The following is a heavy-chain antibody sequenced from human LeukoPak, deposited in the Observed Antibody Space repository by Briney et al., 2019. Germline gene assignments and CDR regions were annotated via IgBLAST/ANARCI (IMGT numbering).Heavy chain of an antibody. V-gene: IGHV3-23*01. CDR1: GFTFSSYA. CDR3: ARVWSSGYTKDY. D-gene: IGHD3-22*01. Sequence: GGSLRLSCAASGFTFSSYAMSWVRQAPGKGLEWVSTISGSGGSTYYADSVKGRFTISRDNSKNTMYLQMNSLRAEDTAVYYCARVWSSGYTKDYWGQGTLVTVSS. CDR2: ISGSGGST. J-gene: IGHJ4*02.